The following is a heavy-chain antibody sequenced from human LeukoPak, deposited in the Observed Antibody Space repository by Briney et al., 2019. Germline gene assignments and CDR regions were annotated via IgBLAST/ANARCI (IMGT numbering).Heavy chain of an antibody. J-gene: IGHJ4*02. D-gene: IGHD2-15*01. V-gene: IGHV3-23*01. Sequence: GGSLRLSCAASGFTFSSYAMSWVRQAPGKGLEWVSAISGSGGSTYYADSVKGRFTISRDNSKNTLYLQMNSLRAEDTAVYYCATPPGTTVFHCSGGSCYYTHYWGQGTLVTVSS. CDR2: ISGSGGST. CDR3: ATPPGTTVFHCSGGSCYYTHY. CDR1: GFTFSSYA.